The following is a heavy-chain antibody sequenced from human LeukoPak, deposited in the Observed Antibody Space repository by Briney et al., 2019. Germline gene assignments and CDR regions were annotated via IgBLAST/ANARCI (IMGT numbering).Heavy chain of an antibody. Sequence: SETLSPTCAVYGGSFSGHYWSWIRQPPGKGLEWIGEINHSGSTNYNPSLKSRVTISVDTSKNQFSLKLSSVTAADTAVYYCARGGAYSSSWYSVRRDYFDYWGQGTPVTVSS. CDR3: ARGGAYSSSWYSVRRDYFDY. V-gene: IGHV4-34*01. D-gene: IGHD6-13*01. CDR2: INHSGST. CDR1: GGSFSGHY. J-gene: IGHJ4*02.